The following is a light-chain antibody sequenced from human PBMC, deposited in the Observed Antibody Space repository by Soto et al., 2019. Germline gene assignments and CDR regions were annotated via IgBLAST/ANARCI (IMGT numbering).Light chain of an antibody. J-gene: IGKJ4*01. CDR2: GAS. CDR3: QQYGGSPLVT. Sequence: EVVLTQSPGTLSLSPGERATLFCRASQSLTNNYLAWYRQKPGQVPRLLIYGASSRVAGVSDRFSGSGSGTDFALTISRLEPEDSAVYYCQQYGGSPLVTFGGGTKVEI. V-gene: IGKV3-20*01. CDR1: QSLTNNY.